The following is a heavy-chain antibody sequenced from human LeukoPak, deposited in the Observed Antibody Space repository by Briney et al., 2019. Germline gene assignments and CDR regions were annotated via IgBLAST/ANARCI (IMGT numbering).Heavy chain of an antibody. CDR1: GFTFSKFP. Sequence: GGSLRLSCAASGFTFSKFPMGWVRQAPGKGLEWVSYISSSGSTIYYADSVKGRFTISRDNAKNSLYLQMNSLRAEDTAVYYCARCGEYQLLVAYYYYYMDVWGKGTTVTVSS. V-gene: IGHV3-11*04. D-gene: IGHD2-2*01. CDR2: ISSSGSTI. CDR3: ARCGEYQLLVAYYYYYMDV. J-gene: IGHJ6*03.